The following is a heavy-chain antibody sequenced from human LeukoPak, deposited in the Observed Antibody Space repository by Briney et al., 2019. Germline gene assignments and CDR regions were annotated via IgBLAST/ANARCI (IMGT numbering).Heavy chain of an antibody. Sequence: SETLSLTCTVSSDSISTSNYYWRWSRQPPGKALEWFGNIFYYRSPCYSPAVKIRDTISLDTSRNQYSLKLSSVTAADTAVYYCARGVAAAGNFDYWGQGTLVTVSS. J-gene: IGHJ4*02. V-gene: IGHV4-39*07. CDR3: ARGVAAAGNFDY. CDR1: SDSISTSNYY. CDR2: IFYYRSP. D-gene: IGHD6-13*01.